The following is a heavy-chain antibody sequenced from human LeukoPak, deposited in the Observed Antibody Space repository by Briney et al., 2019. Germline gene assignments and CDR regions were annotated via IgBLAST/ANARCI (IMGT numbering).Heavy chain of an antibody. CDR1: GFTFSSYW. J-gene: IGHJ4*02. CDR3: ARGPYYYDSSGYPPLG. Sequence: GESLKISCAASGFTFSSYWMSWVRQAPGKGLEWVANIKQDGSEKYYVDSVKGRFTISRDNAKNSLYLQMNSLRAEDTAVYYCARGPYYYDSSGYPPLGWGQGTLVTVSS. V-gene: IGHV3-7*01. D-gene: IGHD3-22*01. CDR2: IKQDGSEK.